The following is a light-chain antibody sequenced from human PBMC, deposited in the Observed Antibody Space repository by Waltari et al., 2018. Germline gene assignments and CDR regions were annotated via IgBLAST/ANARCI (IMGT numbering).Light chain of an antibody. CDR2: DVT. Sequence: QSDLTQPASVSGSPGQSITISCSGTRRAIGSYKLVSWYQQHPGKAPKLLIYDVTGRPSVVSDRFSGSKSGNAASLTISGLQAEDEADYYCSSYAGTSTSVLLGGGTKLTVL. CDR3: SSYAGTSTSVL. J-gene: IGLJ2*01. CDR1: RRAIGSYKL. V-gene: IGLV2-23*02.